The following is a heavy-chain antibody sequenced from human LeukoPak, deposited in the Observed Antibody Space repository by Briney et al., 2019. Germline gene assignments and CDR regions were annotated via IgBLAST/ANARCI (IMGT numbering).Heavy chain of an antibody. D-gene: IGHD3-10*01. J-gene: IGHJ4*02. CDR2: IYNGGDT. Sequence: SETLSLTCSVSGGSIRRSSYYWVWIRQAPGRGLEWIGGIYNGGDTYSNPPLESRLTISLDTSKNHFSLELTSVTAADTAVYYCARDTTPKEFTIHFDYWGQGTLVTVSS. CDR1: GGSIRRSSYY. V-gene: IGHV4-39*07. CDR3: ARDTTPKEFTIHFDY.